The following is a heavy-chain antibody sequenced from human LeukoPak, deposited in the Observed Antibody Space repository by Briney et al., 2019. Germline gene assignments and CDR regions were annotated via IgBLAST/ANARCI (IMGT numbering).Heavy chain of an antibody. V-gene: IGHV3-15*01. CDR2: IRSTPDGGAT. D-gene: IGHD2-2*03. Sequence: GGSLRLSCAASGVTFISSWMTWVRQAPGKGLEWVGRIRSTPDGGATDYAAPVKGRFTISRDDSKNTLYLQMSSLRTEDTAVYYCATGLPVGYCTATSFGHYWGRRTLLTLS. J-gene: IGHJ4*02. CDR3: ATGLPVGYCTATSFGHY. CDR1: GVTFISSW.